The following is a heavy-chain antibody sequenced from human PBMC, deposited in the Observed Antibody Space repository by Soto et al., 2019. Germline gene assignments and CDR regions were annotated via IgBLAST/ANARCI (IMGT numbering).Heavy chain of an antibody. V-gene: IGHV3-66*01. J-gene: IGHJ4*02. D-gene: IGHD6-19*01. Sequence: GGSLRLSCAASGFTVSSNYMSWVRQAPGKGLEWVSVIYSGGSTYYADSVKGRFTISRDNSKNTLYLQMNSLRAEDTAVYYCARELLGYSSGWRFEVAFDYWGQGTLVTVSS. CDR1: GFTVSSNY. CDR3: ARELLGYSSGWRFEVAFDY. CDR2: IYSGGST.